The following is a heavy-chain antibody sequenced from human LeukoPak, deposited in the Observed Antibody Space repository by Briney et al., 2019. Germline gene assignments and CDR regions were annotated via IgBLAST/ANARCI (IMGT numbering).Heavy chain of an antibody. CDR2: IYSGGDT. D-gene: IGHD5-18*01. Sequence: GGSLRLSCAASGFTVGNTYMSWVRQAPGQGLEWVSLIYSGGDTYYPDSVKGRFTISRHNSMPTVYLEMSGLRAEDTAVYYCATRGDAGRGFSYGYLGSWGQGTLVTVSS. CDR1: GFTVGNTY. J-gene: IGHJ4*02. V-gene: IGHV3-53*04. CDR3: ATRGDAGRGFSYGYLGS.